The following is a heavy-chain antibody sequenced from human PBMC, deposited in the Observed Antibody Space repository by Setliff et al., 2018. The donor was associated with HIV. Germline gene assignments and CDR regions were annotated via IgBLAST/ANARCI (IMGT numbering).Heavy chain of an antibody. D-gene: IGHD3-3*01. V-gene: IGHV3-21*05. J-gene: IGHJ5*02. Sequence: GGSLRLSCAASGFTFSDYSMSWVRQAPGKGLEWISYIRSDNSNTYYADSVQGRFTISRDNSKNSLYLQMNSLRAEDTAVYYCAKEGGAPAYYSFWSGYYNDPKWFDPWGQGTLVTVSS. CDR3: AKEGGAPAYYSFWSGYYNDPKWFDP. CDR2: IRSDNSNT. CDR1: GFTFSDYS.